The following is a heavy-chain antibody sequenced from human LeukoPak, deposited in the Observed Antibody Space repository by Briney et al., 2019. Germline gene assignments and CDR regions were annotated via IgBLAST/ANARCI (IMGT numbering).Heavy chain of an antibody. Sequence: GGSLRLSCAASGFTFSSYEMNWVRQAPGKGLEWVSYISKSGSAIYYADSVKGRFAISRDNAKSSLYLQMNSLRAEDTAVYYCTRDSPGWFAYWGQGTLVTVSS. CDR1: GFTFSSYE. CDR3: TRDSPGWFAY. V-gene: IGHV3-48*03. CDR2: ISKSGSAI. J-gene: IGHJ4*02. D-gene: IGHD3-10*01.